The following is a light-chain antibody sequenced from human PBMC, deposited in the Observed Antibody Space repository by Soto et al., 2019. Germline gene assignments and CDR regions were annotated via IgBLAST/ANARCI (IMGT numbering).Light chain of an antibody. V-gene: IGKV3-20*01. CDR1: QSLIGIS. CDR3: QQYPAAPLT. Sequence: EIVLTQSPGTLSLSPGERASLSCRTSQSLIGISLAWYQQKPGQPPRLLIYGASRRATGVPDRFTGSGSGTDFTLTISRVEPEDFAVYYCQQYPAAPLTFGGGTKVEI. J-gene: IGKJ4*01. CDR2: GAS.